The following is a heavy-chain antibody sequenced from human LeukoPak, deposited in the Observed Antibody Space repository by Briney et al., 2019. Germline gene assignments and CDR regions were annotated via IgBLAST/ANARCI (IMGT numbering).Heavy chain of an antibody. CDR3: ASGSGYFDY. V-gene: IGHV1-69*05. CDR1: GGTFSSYA. CDR2: INPIFGTA. J-gene: IGHJ4*02. Sequence: ASVKVSCKASGGTFSSYAISWVRQAPGQGLEWMGGINPIFGTANYAQKFQGRVTITTDESASTAYMERSSLRSEDTAVYYCASGSGYFDYWGQGTLVTVSS. D-gene: IGHD3-22*01.